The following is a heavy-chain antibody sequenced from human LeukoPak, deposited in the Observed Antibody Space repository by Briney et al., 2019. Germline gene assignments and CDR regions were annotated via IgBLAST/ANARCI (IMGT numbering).Heavy chain of an antibody. CDR2: ISTDSLTI. CDR1: GFTFSSYA. Sequence: PGGSLRLSCAASGFTFSSYAMSWVRQAPGKGLEWISSISTDSLTIKYADFVSGQFTISRDNSKNTLYLQMTSLRGEDTALYYCAKERDYRVSTSCDYWGQGTQVTVSS. V-gene: IGHV3-48*01. D-gene: IGHD3-10*01. CDR3: AKERDYRVSTSCDY. J-gene: IGHJ4*02.